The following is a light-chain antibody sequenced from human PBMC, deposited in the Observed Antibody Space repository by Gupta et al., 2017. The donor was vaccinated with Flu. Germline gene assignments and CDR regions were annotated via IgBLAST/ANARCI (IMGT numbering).Light chain of an antibody. CDR1: SSDIGTYNY. CDR3: SSYSATGALAL. J-gene: IGLJ2*01. CDR2: DVR. V-gene: IGLV2-14*03. Sequence: QSALIQPASVSGSPAQSINHSCTGTSSDIGTYNYVSWYKQYPGRAPKLMIYDVRNRPSGISDRFSGSKSGNTASLTISGLQAEDEADYYCSSYSATGALALFGGGTKVTVL.